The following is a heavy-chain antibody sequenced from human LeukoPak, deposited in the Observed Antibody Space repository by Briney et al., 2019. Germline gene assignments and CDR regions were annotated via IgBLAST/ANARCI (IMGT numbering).Heavy chain of an antibody. V-gene: IGHV1-2*02. CDR1: GYTFTGYY. CDR3: ARPLLWWPQVGYFDY. D-gene: IGHD4/OR15-4a*01. Sequence: ASVKVSCKASGYTFTGYYMHWVRQAPGQGLEWMGWINPNSGGTNHAQKFQGRVTMTRDTSISTAYMELSRLRSDDTAVYYCARPLLWWPQVGYFDYWGQGSLVTVSS. CDR2: INPNSGGT. J-gene: IGHJ4*02.